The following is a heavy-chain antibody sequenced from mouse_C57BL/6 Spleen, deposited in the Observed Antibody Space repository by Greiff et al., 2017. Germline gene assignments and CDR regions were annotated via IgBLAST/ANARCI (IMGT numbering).Heavy chain of an antibody. D-gene: IGHD1-1*01. CDR1: GYTFTDYN. Sequence: EVKLQESGPELVKPGASVKIPCKASGYTFTDYNMDWVKQSHGKSLEWIGDINPNNGGTIYNQKFKGKATLTVDKSSSTAYMELRSLTSEDTAVYYCARSPNYYGSSHGGFAYWGQGTLVTVSA. J-gene: IGHJ3*01. CDR3: ARSPNYYGSSHGGFAY. CDR2: INPNNGGT. V-gene: IGHV1-18*01.